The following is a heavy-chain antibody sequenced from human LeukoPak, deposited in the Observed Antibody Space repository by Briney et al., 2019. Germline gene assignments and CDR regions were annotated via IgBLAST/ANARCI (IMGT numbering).Heavy chain of an antibody. V-gene: IGHV4-39*07. CDR2: IYYSGST. J-gene: IGHJ4*02. D-gene: IGHD3-9*01. CDR1: GGSISSSSYY. CDR3: ARREGGDYAIKDY. Sequence: SETLSLTCTVSGGSISSSSYYWGWIRQPPGKGLEWIGSIYYSGSTYYNPSLKSRVTISVDTSKNQFSLKLSSVTAADTAVYYCARREGGDYAIKDYWGQGTLVTVSS.